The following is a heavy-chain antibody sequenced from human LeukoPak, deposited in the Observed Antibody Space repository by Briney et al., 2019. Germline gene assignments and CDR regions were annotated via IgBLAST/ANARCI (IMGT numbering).Heavy chain of an antibody. CDR3: ARDSDYYDI. CDR2: INPNSGVT. Sequence: ASVKVSCKASGYIFTGYYIHWVRQAPGQGLEWMGWINPNSGVTNYAQKFQDRVTMTRDTSISTAYMELSRLRSDDTAVYYCARDSDYYDIWGQGTMVIVSS. J-gene: IGHJ3*02. V-gene: IGHV1-2*02. CDR1: GYIFTGYY. D-gene: IGHD1-26*01.